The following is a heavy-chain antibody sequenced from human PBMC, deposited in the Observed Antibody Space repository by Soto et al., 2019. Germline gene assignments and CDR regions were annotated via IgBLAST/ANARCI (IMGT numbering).Heavy chain of an antibody. J-gene: IGHJ3*02. CDR2: ISGSGGSI. D-gene: IGHD3-22*01. Sequence: PGESLKISCAASGFTFSSYAMSWVRQAPGKGLEWVSVISGSGGSIYWADSVKGRFTISRDNSKNTLYLQMNSLRAEDTAVYYCAKLSGYYTENVFDIWGQGTMVTVSS. CDR1: GFTFSSYA. V-gene: IGHV3-23*01. CDR3: AKLSGYYTENVFDI.